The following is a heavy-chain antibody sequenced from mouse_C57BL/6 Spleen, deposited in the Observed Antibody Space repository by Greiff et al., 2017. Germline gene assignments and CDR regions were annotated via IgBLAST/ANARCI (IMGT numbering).Heavy chain of an antibody. V-gene: IGHV5-4*01. CDR1: GFTFSSYA. CDR2: IRDGGSYT. D-gene: IGHD2-4*01. Sequence: EVQLQESGGGLVKPGGSLKLSCAASGFTFSSYAMSWVRQTPEKRLEWVATIRDGGSYTYYPDNVKGRFTISRDNAKNNLYLQMSHLKSEDTAMYYCARVYYDYDEAFDYWGQGTTLTVSS. CDR3: ARVYYDYDEAFDY. J-gene: IGHJ2*01.